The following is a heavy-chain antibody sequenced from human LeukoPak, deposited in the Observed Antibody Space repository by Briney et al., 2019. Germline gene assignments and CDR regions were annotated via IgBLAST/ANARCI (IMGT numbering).Heavy chain of an antibody. V-gene: IGHV1-69*04. D-gene: IGHD2-2*01. Sequence: ASVKVSCKASGGTFSSYAISWVRQAPGQGLEWMGRIIPILGIANYAQKFQGRVTITADKSTSTAYMELSSLRSEDTAVYYCARDVGVVPAPNPYYYYGMDVWAKGPRSPSP. CDR2: IIPILGIA. J-gene: IGHJ6*02. CDR1: GGTFSSYA. CDR3: ARDVGVVPAPNPYYYYGMDV.